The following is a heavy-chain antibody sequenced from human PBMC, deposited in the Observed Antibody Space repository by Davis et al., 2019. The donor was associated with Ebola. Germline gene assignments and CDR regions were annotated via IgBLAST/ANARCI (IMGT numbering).Heavy chain of an antibody. D-gene: IGHD2-2*03. CDR2: ISYDGSNK. CDR3: ARDLDIVVPFDY. J-gene: IGHJ4*02. V-gene: IGHV3-30*03. Sequence: GGSLRLSCAASGFTFSSYSMNWVRQAPGKGLEWVAVISYDGSNKYYADSVKGRFTISRDNAKNSLYLQMNSLRAEDTAVYYCARDLDIVVPFDYWGQGTLVTVSS. CDR1: GFTFSSYS.